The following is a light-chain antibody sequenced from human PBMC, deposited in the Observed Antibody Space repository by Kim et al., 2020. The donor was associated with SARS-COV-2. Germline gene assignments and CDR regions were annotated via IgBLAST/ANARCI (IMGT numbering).Light chain of an antibody. J-gene: IGKJ1*01. V-gene: IGKV1-27*01. CDR2: AAS. CDR1: QGISNF. Sequence: DIQMTQSPSSLSASVGDRVTITCRASQGISNFLAWYQQKPGKVPKLLIYAASTLQSGVPSRFSGSGSGTDFTLTISSLQPEDVAAYYCKMYGYNSDPWTFGQGTKVDIK. CDR3: KMYGYNSDPWT.